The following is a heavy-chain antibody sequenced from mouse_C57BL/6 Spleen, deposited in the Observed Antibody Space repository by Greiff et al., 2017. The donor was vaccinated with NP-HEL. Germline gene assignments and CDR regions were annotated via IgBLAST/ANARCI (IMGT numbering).Heavy chain of an antibody. CDR1: GYSITSGYY. CDR2: ISYDGSN. V-gene: IGHV3-6*01. CDR3: ARGTTVVATGFDY. D-gene: IGHD1-1*01. Sequence: EVHLVESGPGLVKPSQSLSLTCSVTGYSITSGYYWNWIRQFPGNKLEWMGYISYDGSNNYNPSLKNRISITRDTSKNQFFLKLNSVTTEDTATYYCARGTTVVATGFDYWGQGTTLTVSS. J-gene: IGHJ2*01.